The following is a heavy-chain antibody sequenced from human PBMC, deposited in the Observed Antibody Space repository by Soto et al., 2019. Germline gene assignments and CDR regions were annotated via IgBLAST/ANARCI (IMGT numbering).Heavy chain of an antibody. CDR2: IYDSGST. Sequence: GSLRLSCAASGFAVSRNYISWVRQAPGRGLEWVSVIYDSGSTYYIDSVKGRFTISRDNSKNTVYLQMNSLRAEDTAMYFCAKDPPAPFMAVAIFWGQGKMVTVPS. CDR3: AKDPPAPFMAVAIF. CDR1: GFAVSRNY. D-gene: IGHD6-19*01. V-gene: IGHV3-66*01. J-gene: IGHJ3*01.